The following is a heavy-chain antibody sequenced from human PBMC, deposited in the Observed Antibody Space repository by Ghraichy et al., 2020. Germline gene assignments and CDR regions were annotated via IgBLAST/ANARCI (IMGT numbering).Heavy chain of an antibody. CDR1: GGTFSRYA. J-gene: IGHJ6*02. CDR3: TRAVFESNPIPPDYGDNIPPDYGDSDQYSYGMAV. D-gene: IGHD4-17*01. Sequence: SVKVSCKASGGTFSRYAISWVRQAPGQGLEWMGGIIPTFGTANYAQNFQGRVTITADESTSTAYMELTSLRSEDTAVYYCTRAVFESNPIPPDYGDNIPPDYGDSDQYSYGMAVWGQGTTVTVSS. V-gene: IGHV1-69*13. CDR2: IIPTFGTA.